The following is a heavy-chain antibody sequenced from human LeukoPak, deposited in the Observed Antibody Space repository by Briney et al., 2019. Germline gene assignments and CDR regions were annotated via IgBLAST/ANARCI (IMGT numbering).Heavy chain of an antibody. D-gene: IGHD4/OR15-4a*01. V-gene: IGHV1-46*01. J-gene: IGHJ4*02. CDR1: GYTFTSYY. Sequence: GASVKVSCKASGYTFTSYYMHWVRQAPGQGLEWMGIINPSGGSTSYAQTFQGRVTMTRDTSTSTVYMELSSLRSEDTAVSYCARVRRTLAAYGGKGAFDYWGQGTLVTVSS. CDR2: INPSGGST. CDR3: ARVRRTLAAYGGKGAFDY.